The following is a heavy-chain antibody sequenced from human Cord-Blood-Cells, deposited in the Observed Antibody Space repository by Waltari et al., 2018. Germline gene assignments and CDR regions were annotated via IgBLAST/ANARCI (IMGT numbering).Heavy chain of an antibody. CDR1: GGSISSSSYY. V-gene: IGHV4-39*01. CDR2: IYYSGST. Sequence: QLQLQESGPGLVKPSETLSLTCTVSGGSISSSSYYWGWIRQPPGKGLEWIGSIYYSGSTYYNPSLKSRGTISVDTSKNQFSLKLSSVTAADTAVYYCASTREYYYDSSGYYNAFDIWGQGTMVTVSS. J-gene: IGHJ3*02. D-gene: IGHD3-22*01. CDR3: ASTREYYYDSSGYYNAFDI.